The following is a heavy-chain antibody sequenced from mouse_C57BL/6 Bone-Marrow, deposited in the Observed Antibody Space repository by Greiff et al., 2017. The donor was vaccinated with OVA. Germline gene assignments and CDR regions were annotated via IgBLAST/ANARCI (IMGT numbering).Heavy chain of an antibody. V-gene: IGHV5-17*01. D-gene: IGHD2-4*01. Sequence: DVKLVESGGGLVKPGGSLKLSCAASGFTFSDYGMHWVRQAPEKGLEWVAYISSGSSTIYYADTVKGRFTISRDNAKNTLFLQMTSLRSEDTALYYCARYYDYGAWFAYWGQGTLVTVSA. J-gene: IGHJ3*01. CDR3: ARYYDYGAWFAY. CDR2: ISSGSSTI. CDR1: GFTFSDYG.